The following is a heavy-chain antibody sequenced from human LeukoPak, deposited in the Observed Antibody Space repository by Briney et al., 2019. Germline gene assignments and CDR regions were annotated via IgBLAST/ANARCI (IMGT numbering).Heavy chain of an antibody. CDR1: GFTFSSYA. Sequence: GGSLRLSCAASGFTFSSYARSWVRQAPGKGLEWVSAVSGTGGSTYYADSVKGRFTISRDNSKNTLYLQMNSLRAEDTAVYYCAKDTTYDSSGYYYGGNAFDIWGQGTMVTVSS. D-gene: IGHD3-22*01. CDR3: AKDTTYDSSGYYYGGNAFDI. CDR2: VSGTGGST. J-gene: IGHJ3*02. V-gene: IGHV3-23*01.